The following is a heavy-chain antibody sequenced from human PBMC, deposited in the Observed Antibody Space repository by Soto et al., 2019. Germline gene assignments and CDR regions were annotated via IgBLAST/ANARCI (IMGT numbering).Heavy chain of an antibody. CDR3: ARALVQWLAYDY. D-gene: IGHD6-19*01. CDR2: IYYSGST. CDR1: GGSISSGGYY. V-gene: IGHV4-31*03. J-gene: IGHJ4*02. Sequence: PSETLSLTCTVSGGSISSGGYYWSWIRQHPGKGLEWIGYIYYSGSTYYNPSLKSRVTISVDTSKNQLSLKLSSVTAADTAVYYCARALVQWLAYDYWGQGTLVTVSS.